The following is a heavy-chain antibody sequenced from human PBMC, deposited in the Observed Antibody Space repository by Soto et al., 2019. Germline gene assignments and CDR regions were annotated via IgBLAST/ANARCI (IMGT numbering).Heavy chain of an antibody. CDR2: IIPILGTP. CDR1: GGTFSTHA. J-gene: IGHJ6*02. CDR3: ARAAFRSGYYGYYYGMDV. V-gene: IGHV1-69*01. Sequence: QVHLEQSGAAVKKPGSSVKVSCKASGGTFSTHALSWVRQAPRQGLEWLGGIIPILGTPNYAQKFQGRVTVTADEYTSTAYMELSRLTSEDTAVYYCARAAFRSGYYGYYYGMDVWGQGTAVTVS. D-gene: IGHD3-3*01.